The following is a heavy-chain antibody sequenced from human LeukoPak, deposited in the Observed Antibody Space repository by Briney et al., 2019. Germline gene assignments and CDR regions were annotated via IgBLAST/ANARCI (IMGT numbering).Heavy chain of an antibody. D-gene: IGHD1-1*01. J-gene: IGHJ3*02. CDR3: AREQTKLERAFDI. Sequence: PSETLSLTCTVSGGSISSGSYYWSWIRQPAGKGLEWIGYIYYSGSTNYNPSLKSRVTISVDTSKNQFSLKLSSVTAADTAVYYCAREQTKLERAFDIWGQGTMVTVSS. V-gene: IGHV4-61*10. CDR1: GGSISSGSYY. CDR2: IYYSGST.